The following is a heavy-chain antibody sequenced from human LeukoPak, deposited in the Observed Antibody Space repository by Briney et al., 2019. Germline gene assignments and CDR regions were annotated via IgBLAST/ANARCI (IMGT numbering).Heavy chain of an antibody. CDR3: AKDTRGIAAAVMIDY. CDR1: GFTFDDYA. Sequence: GRSLRLSCAASGFTFDDYAMHWVRQAPGKGLEWVSGISWNSGSIGYADSVKGRFTISRDNAKNSLYLQMNSLRAEDTALYYCAKDTRGIAAAVMIDYWGQGTLVTVSS. D-gene: IGHD6-13*01. J-gene: IGHJ4*02. CDR2: ISWNSGSI. V-gene: IGHV3-9*01.